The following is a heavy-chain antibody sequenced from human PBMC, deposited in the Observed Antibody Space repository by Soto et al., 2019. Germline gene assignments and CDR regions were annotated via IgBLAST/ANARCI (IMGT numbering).Heavy chain of an antibody. CDR1: VFTFSEYG. CDR3: ARDIDTSSHFGWFDP. Sequence: TGGSLRLCCVTAVFTFSEYGVRWVLQAPGKGLEWVAVMWAGGRKENYADSVKGRFTMSRDLSKNTLYLQMDSLRAEDTAVYYCARDIDTSSHFGWFDPWGQGTLVTVSS. CDR2: MWAGGRKE. J-gene: IGHJ5*02. D-gene: IGHD2-2*01. V-gene: IGHV3-33*01.